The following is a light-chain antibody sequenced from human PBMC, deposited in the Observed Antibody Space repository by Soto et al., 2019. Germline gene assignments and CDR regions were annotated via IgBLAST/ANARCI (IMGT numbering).Light chain of an antibody. CDR1: SSDVGGYDL. J-gene: IGLJ2*01. CDR3: QSYDADFVI. CDR2: EGS. Sequence: QSALTQPASVSGSPGQSITISCTGTSSDVGGYDLVSWYQQHPGKAPKLIIYEGSKRPSGISNRFSGSTDASSNSASLTISGLQTEDEADYYCQSYDADFVIFGGGTKVTVL. V-gene: IGLV2-14*02.